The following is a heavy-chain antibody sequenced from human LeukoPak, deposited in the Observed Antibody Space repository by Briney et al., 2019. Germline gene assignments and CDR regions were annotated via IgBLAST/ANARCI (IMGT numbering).Heavy chain of an antibody. CDR2: ISYDGSNK. CDR3: ARGGVVGTAILDY. V-gene: IGHV3-30*04. Sequence: PGWSLRLSCAACGFTFSSYAMHWVRPAPGKGLEGVAVISYDGSNKYYADSVKGRFTISRDNSKNTLYLQMNSLRAEHTAVYYCARGGVVGTAILDYWGQGTLVTVSS. D-gene: IGHD2-21*02. J-gene: IGHJ4*02. CDR1: GFTFSSYA.